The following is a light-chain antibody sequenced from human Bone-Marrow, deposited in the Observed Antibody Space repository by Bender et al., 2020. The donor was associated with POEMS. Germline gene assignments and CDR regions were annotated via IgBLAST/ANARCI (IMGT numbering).Light chain of an antibody. Sequence: QSVLTQPPSASGTPGQRVTISCSGGSSNIGAHAVNWYQHLPGPAPKLLIYSSHRRPSEVPDRSSGSRSGTSASLAICGFQSEDETDYYCAVWDDSLNGWVFGGRAKLTVL. CDR1: SSNIGAHA. CDR3: AVWDDSLNGWV. J-gene: IGLJ3*02. V-gene: IGLV1-44*01. CDR2: SSH.